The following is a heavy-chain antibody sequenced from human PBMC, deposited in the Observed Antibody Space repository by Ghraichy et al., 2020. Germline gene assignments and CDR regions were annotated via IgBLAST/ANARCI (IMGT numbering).Heavy chain of an antibody. CDR3: ARSGFVGYSGYDYPYFDY. CDR1: GYTFTSYG. V-gene: IGHV1-18*01. J-gene: IGHJ4*02. Sequence: ASVKVSCKASGYTFTSYGISWVRQAPGQGLEWMGWISAYNGNTNYAQKHQGRVTMTTDTSTSTAYMELRSLRSDDTAVYYCARSGFVGYSGYDYPYFDYWGQGTLVTVSS. CDR2: ISAYNGNT. D-gene: IGHD5-12*01.